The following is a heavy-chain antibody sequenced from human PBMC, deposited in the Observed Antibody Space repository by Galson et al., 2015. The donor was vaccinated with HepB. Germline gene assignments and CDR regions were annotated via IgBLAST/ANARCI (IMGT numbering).Heavy chain of an antibody. CDR3: AKAHTRYYDSSGYYDY. J-gene: IGHJ4*02. Sequence: SLRLSCAASGFTFDDYAMHWVRQAPGKGLEWVSGISWNSGSIGYADSVKGRFTISRDNAKNSLYLQMNSLRAEDTALYYCAKAHTRYYDSSGYYDYWGQGTLVTVSS. CDR1: GFTFDDYA. CDR2: ISWNSGSI. V-gene: IGHV3-9*01. D-gene: IGHD3-22*01.